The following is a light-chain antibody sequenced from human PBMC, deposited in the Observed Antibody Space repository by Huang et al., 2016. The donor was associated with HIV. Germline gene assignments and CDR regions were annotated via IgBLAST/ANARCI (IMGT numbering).Light chain of an antibody. CDR1: ENIRRY. CDR2: SAS. J-gene: IGKJ2*01. CDR3: QGSLSIPHT. V-gene: IGKV1-39*01. Sequence: DIQMTQSPSSLSASVGDRVTITCRASENIRRYLNWYQQKPGKPPKLLIHSASTLQRGVPSRFSGSGSGTDFTLTITSLQPEDFATYYCQGSLSIPHTFGQGTNLEIK.